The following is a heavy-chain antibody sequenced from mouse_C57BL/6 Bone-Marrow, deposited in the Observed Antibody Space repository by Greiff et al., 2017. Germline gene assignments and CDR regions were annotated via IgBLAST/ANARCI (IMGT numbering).Heavy chain of an antibody. J-gene: IGHJ4*01. V-gene: IGHV1-64*01. D-gene: IGHD2-4*01. CDR2: MHPNGGSP. CDR3: ARSYDYDDYTMYY. Sequence: QVQLQQPGAELVKPGASVKLSCKASGYTFTNYWMHWVKQRPGQGLEWIGMMHPNGGSPDYNEKFKSEATLSVDKSSRTAYMEISSLTSEDSAVYYCARSYDYDDYTMYYWGQGTSVTVSS. CDR1: GYTFTNYW.